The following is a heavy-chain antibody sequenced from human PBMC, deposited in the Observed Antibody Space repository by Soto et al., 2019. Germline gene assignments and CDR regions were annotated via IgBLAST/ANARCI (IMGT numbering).Heavy chain of an antibody. D-gene: IGHD3-10*01. CDR3: VSRPSGSDSSLS. CDR2: IRNKTKSYIT. J-gene: IGHJ5*02. Sequence: GGSLRLSCAASAFTFSDHSMDWVRQAPGKGLEWVGRIRNKTKSYITLYAASVKGRFTVSRDDSSNSLYLQMNSLKAEDTAVYFFVSRPSGSDSSLSWCQGTLGTGST. CDR1: AFTFSDHS. V-gene: IGHV3-72*01.